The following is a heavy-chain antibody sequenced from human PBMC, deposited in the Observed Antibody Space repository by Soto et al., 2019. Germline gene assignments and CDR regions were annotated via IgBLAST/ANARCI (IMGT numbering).Heavy chain of an antibody. CDR3: ARAAGIMTRGFHGMDV. J-gene: IGHJ6*02. D-gene: IGHD3-10*01. CDR2: ISSTASTI. V-gene: IGHV3-48*03. Sequence: GGSLRLSCAASGFAFSSYEMNWVRQSPGKGLEWLSYISSTASTIHYADSVKGRFTISRDNANNSVYLQMNSLTADDSAVYYCARAAGIMTRGFHGMDVWGQGTTVTVSS. CDR1: GFAFSSYE.